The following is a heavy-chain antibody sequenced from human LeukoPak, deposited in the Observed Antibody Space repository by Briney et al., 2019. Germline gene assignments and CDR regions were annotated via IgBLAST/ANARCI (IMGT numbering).Heavy chain of an antibody. CDR2: IYYSGST. Sequence: PSETLSLTCTVSGGSISSYYWSWIRQPPGKGLEWSGYIYYSGSTNYNPSLKSRVTISVDTSKNQFSLKMSSVTAADTAVYYCARADSNDAFDIWGQGTMVAVSS. V-gene: IGHV4-59*08. J-gene: IGHJ3*02. CDR3: ARADSNDAFDI. D-gene: IGHD3-22*01. CDR1: GGSISSYY.